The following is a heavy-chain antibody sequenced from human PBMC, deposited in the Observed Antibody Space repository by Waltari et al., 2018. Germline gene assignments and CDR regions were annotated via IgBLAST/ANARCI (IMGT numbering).Heavy chain of an antibody. J-gene: IGHJ6*02. CDR3: ARQNYGDYVSYYGMDV. D-gene: IGHD4-17*01. V-gene: IGHV1-8*01. Sequence: QVQLVQSGAEVKKPGASVKVSCKASGYTFTSYDINWVRQATGQGLEWMGWMNPNRGNTGDAQKCRGRGTMTRNTSIRTAYMGLSSLRAEDTAVYYCARQNYGDYVSYYGMDVWGQGTTVTVSS. CDR2: MNPNRGNT. CDR1: GYTFTSYD.